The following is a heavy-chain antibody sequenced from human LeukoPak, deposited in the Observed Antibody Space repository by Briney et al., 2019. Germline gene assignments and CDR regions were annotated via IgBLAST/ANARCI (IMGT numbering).Heavy chain of an antibody. CDR3: AKIQGSSGYYPDY. J-gene: IGHJ4*02. V-gene: IGHV3-30*18. CDR1: GFTFSSYG. CDR2: TSSDESER. D-gene: IGHD3-22*01. Sequence: SGRSLRLSCAASGFTFSSYGMYWVRQAPGKGLEWVAVTSSDESERFYADSVKGRFTISRDNSKNTLYLQMNSLRAEDTAVYYCAKIQGSSGYYPDYWGQGTLVTVSS.